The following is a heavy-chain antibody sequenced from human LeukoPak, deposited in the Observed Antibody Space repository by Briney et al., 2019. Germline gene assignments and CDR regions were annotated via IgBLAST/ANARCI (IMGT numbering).Heavy chain of an antibody. Sequence: TSETLSLTCTVSGGSISSGSYYWSWIRQPAGKGLEWIGRIYTSGSTNYNPSLKSRVTISVDTSKNQFSLKLSSVTAADTAVYYCARDPGSKYYYNRSGYPWGQGTLVTVSS. CDR2: IYTSGST. V-gene: IGHV4-61*02. CDR3: ARDPGSKYYYNRSGYP. CDR1: GGSISSGSYY. J-gene: IGHJ5*02. D-gene: IGHD3-22*01.